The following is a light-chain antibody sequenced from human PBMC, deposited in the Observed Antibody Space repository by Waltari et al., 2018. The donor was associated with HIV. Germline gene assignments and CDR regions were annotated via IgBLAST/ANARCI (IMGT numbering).Light chain of an antibody. CDR2: GAS. V-gene: IGKV3-15*01. J-gene: IGKJ1*01. CDR3: QQYNNWPPT. Sequence: EIVMTQSPATLSLSPGERATFSCRASQSVTSNLAWYQQKPGQAPRLLIYGASTRATGIPARFSGSGSGTEFTLTIRSLQSEDFAVYYCQQYNNWPPTFGQGTKVEIK. CDR1: QSVTSN.